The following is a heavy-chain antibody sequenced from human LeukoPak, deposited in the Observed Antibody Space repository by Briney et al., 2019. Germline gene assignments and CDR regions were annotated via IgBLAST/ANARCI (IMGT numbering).Heavy chain of an antibody. V-gene: IGHV4-59*11. CDR1: GGSLSGHF. D-gene: IGHD3-9*01. CDR3: ARDPGDTDWYNFDF. J-gene: IGHJ4*02. CDR2: IHSSGST. Sequence: PSDTLSLTCTDSGGSLSGHFWSWFRRPPGKGLENIGYIHSSGSTNYNPSYKSRVTVSLEMSKNQFSLSLSSVTAADTAVYYCARDPGDTDWYNFDFWGQGTLVTVSS.